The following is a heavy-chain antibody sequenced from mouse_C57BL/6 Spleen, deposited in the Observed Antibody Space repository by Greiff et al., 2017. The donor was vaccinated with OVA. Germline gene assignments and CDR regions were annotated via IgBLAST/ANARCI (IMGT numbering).Heavy chain of an antibody. D-gene: IGHD2-2*01. V-gene: IGHV5-15*01. CDR1: GFTFSDYG. CDR3: ARRGGYDGYFDV. Sequence: EVQRVESGGGLVQPGGSLKLSCAASGFTFSDYGMAWVRQAPRKGPEWVAFISNLAYSIYYADTVTGRFTISRENAKNTLYLEMSSLRSEDTAMYYCARRGGYDGYFDVWGTGTTVTVSS. J-gene: IGHJ1*03. CDR2: ISNLAYSI.